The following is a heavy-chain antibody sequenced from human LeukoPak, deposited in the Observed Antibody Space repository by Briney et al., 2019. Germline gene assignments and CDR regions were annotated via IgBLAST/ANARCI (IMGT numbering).Heavy chain of an antibody. Sequence: PGGSLRLSCAASGFTFSSYAMSWVRQAPGNGLEWVSAISGSGGSTYYADSVKGRFTISRDNSKNTLYLQMNSLRAEDTAVYYCAKAFDSSGYYYFDYWGQGTLVTVSS. V-gene: IGHV3-23*01. CDR3: AKAFDSSGYYYFDY. J-gene: IGHJ4*02. CDR2: ISGSGGST. CDR1: GFTFSSYA. D-gene: IGHD3-22*01.